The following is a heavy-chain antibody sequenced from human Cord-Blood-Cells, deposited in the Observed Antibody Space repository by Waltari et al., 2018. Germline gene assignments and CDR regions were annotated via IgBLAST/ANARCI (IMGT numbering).Heavy chain of an antibody. CDR3: ANSGSYYFDY. D-gene: IGHD1-26*01. Sequence: QVQLVESGGGVVQPGRSLRLSCAASGFTFSSYGMHWVRQAPGKGLEWVAVISYDGSNKYYADSVKGRFTISRDNSKNTLYLQMNSLRAEDTAVYYCANSGSYYFDYWGQGTLVTVSS. J-gene: IGHJ4*02. V-gene: IGHV3-30*18. CDR2: ISYDGSNK. CDR1: GFTFSSYG.